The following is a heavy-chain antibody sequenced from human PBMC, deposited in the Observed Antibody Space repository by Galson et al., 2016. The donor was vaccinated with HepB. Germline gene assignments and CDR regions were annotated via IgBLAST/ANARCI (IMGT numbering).Heavy chain of an antibody. CDR3: ARGDLIGYCSGGTCSNWFDP. CDR2: IIPIFDTA. J-gene: IGHJ5*02. Sequence: SVKVSCKASGDTFSSYAIGWVRQAPGQGLEWMGEIIPIFDTANYAQSFQGRVTITADKSTSTAYMELSSLRSEDTAVYYCARGDLIGYCSGGTCSNWFDPWGQGTLVTVSS. CDR1: GDTFSSYA. D-gene: IGHD2-15*01. V-gene: IGHV1-69*06.